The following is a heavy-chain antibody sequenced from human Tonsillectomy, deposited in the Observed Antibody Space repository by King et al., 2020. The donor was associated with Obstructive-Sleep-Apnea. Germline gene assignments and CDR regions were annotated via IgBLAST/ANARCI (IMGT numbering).Heavy chain of an antibody. V-gene: IGHV3-15*01. CDR3: TLTGGHWGNDY. CDR1: GLTFSNAW. D-gene: IGHD7-27*01. Sequence: VQLVESGGGLVKPGGSLRLSCAASGLTFSNAWMNWVRQAPGKGLEGVGRIKSKTDGGTTDYAAPVKGRFTISRDDSKNTMYLQMNSLNTEDTAVYYCTLTGGHWGNDYWGQGTLVTVSS. J-gene: IGHJ4*02. CDR2: IKSKTDGGTT.